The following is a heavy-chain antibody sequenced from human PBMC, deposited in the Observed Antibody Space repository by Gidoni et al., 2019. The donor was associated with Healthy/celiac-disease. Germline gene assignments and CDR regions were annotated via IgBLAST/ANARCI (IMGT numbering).Heavy chain of an antibody. V-gene: IGHV2-26*01. CDR1: GFSLSNARMG. Sequence: QVTLKESGPVLVKPTETLTLTCTVYGFSLSNARMGVSWIRQPPGKALEWLAHIFSNDEKSYSTSLKSRLTISKDTSKSQVVLTMTNMDPVDTATYYCAKVMGYCSGGSCYGDDAFDIWGQGTMVTVSS. CDR3: AKVMGYCSGGSCYGDDAFDI. D-gene: IGHD2-15*01. J-gene: IGHJ3*02. CDR2: IFSNDEK.